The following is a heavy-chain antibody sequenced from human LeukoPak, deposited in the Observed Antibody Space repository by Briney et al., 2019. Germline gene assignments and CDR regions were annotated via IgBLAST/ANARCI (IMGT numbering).Heavy chain of an antibody. D-gene: IGHD5-18*01. CDR3: ARIGSGYSYGYRFGYYFDY. Sequence: SETLSLTCAVYGGSFSGHYWSWIRQPPGKGLEWIGEINHSGSTNYNPSLKSRVTISVDTSKNQFSLKLSSVTAADTAVYYCARIGSGYSYGYRFGYYFDYWGQGTLVTVSS. J-gene: IGHJ4*02. CDR1: GGSFSGHY. CDR2: INHSGST. V-gene: IGHV4-34*01.